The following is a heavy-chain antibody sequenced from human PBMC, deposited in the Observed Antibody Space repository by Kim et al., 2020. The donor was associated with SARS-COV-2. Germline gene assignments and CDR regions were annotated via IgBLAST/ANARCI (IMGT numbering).Heavy chain of an antibody. Sequence: SETLSLTCTVSGGSISSSSYYWGWIRQPPGKGLEWIGSIYYSGSTYYNPSLKSRVTISVDTSKNQFSLKLSSVTAADTAVYYCARKPDTAMVRYYYYGMDVWGQGTTVTVSS. V-gene: IGHV4-39*01. CDR3: ARKPDTAMVRYYYYGMDV. J-gene: IGHJ6*02. CDR2: IYYSGST. CDR1: GGSISSSSYY. D-gene: IGHD5-18*01.